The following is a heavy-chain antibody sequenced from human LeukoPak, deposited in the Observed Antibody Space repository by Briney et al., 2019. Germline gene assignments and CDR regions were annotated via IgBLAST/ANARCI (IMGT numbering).Heavy chain of an antibody. Sequence: SQTLSLTCATSGDSVSSNSVTWNWIRQSPSRGLEWLGRTYYRSTWYNDCAVSVRGRITVNPDTSKNQFSLHLNSVTPEDTAVYYCARRLTQYDCFDPWGQGILVTVSS. CDR1: GDSVSSNSVT. CDR2: TYYRSTWYN. CDR3: ARRLTQYDCFDP. V-gene: IGHV6-1*01. J-gene: IGHJ5*02. D-gene: IGHD2-2*01.